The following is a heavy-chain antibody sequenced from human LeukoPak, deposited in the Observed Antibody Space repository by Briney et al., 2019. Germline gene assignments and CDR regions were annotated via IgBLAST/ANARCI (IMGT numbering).Heavy chain of an antibody. CDR3: ARVRDGYNDAYDV. Sequence: ASVKVSCKASGYTFTNYYIHWVRQAPGQGLEWMGVIKPGGDTTSSARIFQGRVYMTSDTSTSTVYMELSGLRSDDTAVYYCARVRDGYNDAYDVWGQGTMVTISS. D-gene: IGHD5-24*01. CDR1: GYTFTNYY. V-gene: IGHV1-46*01. J-gene: IGHJ3*01. CDR2: IKPGGDTT.